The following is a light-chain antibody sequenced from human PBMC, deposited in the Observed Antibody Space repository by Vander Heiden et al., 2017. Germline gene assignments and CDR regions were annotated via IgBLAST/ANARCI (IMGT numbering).Light chain of an antibody. J-gene: IGLJ2*01. CDR2: EVS. CDR3: TSYTSRSTLV. Sequence: QSALTHPASVSGSPGQSITISCTGTSTDVGGYNYVSWFQQHPGKAPKLMIYEVSHRPSGVSNRFSASKSGNTASLTISGLQAEDEADYYCTSYTSRSTLVFGGGTKLTVL. CDR1: STDVGGYNY. V-gene: IGLV2-14*01.